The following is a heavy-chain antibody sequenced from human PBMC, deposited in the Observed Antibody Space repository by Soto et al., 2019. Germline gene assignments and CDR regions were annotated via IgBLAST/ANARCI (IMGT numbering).Heavy chain of an antibody. CDR3: YHYGSGSYSTDY. V-gene: IGHV3-15*07. D-gene: IGHD3-10*01. CDR2: IRSSAERGTT. J-gene: IGHJ4*02. CDR1: GFVFKNAR. Sequence: GGSLRLSCAASGFVFKNARMSWARQAPGRGLEWVGHIRSSAERGTTDYAAPVKGRFTISRDDSQNTLYLQMNSPKTEDTAVYFCYHYGSGSYSTDYWGQGTLVTVSS.